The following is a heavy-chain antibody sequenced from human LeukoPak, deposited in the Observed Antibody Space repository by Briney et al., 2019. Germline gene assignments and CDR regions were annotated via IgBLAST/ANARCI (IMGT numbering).Heavy chain of an antibody. CDR2: INWNGGST. V-gene: IGHV3-20*01. CDR1: GFTLDDYG. Sequence: PGGSLRLSCAASGFTLDDYGMSWVRQAPGKGLEWVSGINWNGGSTGYADSVKGRFTISRDNAKNSLYLQMNSLRAEDTALYHCARPADPNYYYYGMDVWGQGTTVTVSS. J-gene: IGHJ6*02. CDR3: ARPADPNYYYYGMDV. D-gene: IGHD2-2*01.